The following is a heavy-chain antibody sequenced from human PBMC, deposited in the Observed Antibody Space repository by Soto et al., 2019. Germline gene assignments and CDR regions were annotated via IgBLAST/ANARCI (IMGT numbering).Heavy chain of an antibody. CDR2: IYHSGGT. Sequence: QVQLQESGPGLVKPSGTLSLICAVSGGSITSTNWWTWVRQTPGKGLEWLGEIYHSGGTNYNPSLKSRVSISVDKSKKQCSLQLTSVTVAHTAFYYCAIGGPTVTRFQHWGQGTLVIVSS. CDR3: AIGGPTVTRFQH. J-gene: IGHJ1*01. D-gene: IGHD4-17*01. CDR1: GGSITSTNW. V-gene: IGHV4-4*02.